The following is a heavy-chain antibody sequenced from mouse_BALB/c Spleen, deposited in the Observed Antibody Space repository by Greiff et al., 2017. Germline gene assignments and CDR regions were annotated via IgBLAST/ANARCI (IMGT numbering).Heavy chain of an antibody. V-gene: IGHV5-17*02. CDR1: GFTFSSFG. CDR3: ASGGRGFAY. J-gene: IGHJ3*01. D-gene: IGHD3-3*01. CDR2: ISSGSSTI. Sequence: EVQLVESGGGLVQPGGSRKLSCAASGFTFSSFGMHWVRQAPEKGLEWVAYISSGSSTIYYADTVKGRFTISRNNPKNTLFLQMTSLRSEDTAMYYFASGGRGFAYWGQGTLVTVSA.